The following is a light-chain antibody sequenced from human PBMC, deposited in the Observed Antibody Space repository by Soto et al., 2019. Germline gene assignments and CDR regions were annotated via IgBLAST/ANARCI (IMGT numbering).Light chain of an antibody. J-gene: IGKJ1*01. Sequence: ELVMTQSPATLSVAPGERATLYCRASQSISTFLAWYQQKPGQAPRLLIYGASTRATGIPARFSGSGSGTEFTLTISSLQSEDFAVYYCQQYNNWPRTFGQGTKVDIK. CDR2: GAS. V-gene: IGKV3-15*01. CDR3: QQYNNWPRT. CDR1: QSISTF.